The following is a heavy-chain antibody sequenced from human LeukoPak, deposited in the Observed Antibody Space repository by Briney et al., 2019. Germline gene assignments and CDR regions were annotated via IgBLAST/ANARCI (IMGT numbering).Heavy chain of an antibody. CDR2: IYYSGST. V-gene: IGHV4-59*08. CDR1: GGSISSYY. D-gene: IGHD6-13*01. J-gene: IGHJ4*02. Sequence: SETLSLTCTVSGGSISSYYWSWIRQPPGKGLEWIGYIYYSGSTNYTPYLKSRVTISVDTSKNQFSLKLSSVTAADTAVYYCARQTKQKHFDYWGQGTLVTVSS. CDR3: ARQTKQKHFDY.